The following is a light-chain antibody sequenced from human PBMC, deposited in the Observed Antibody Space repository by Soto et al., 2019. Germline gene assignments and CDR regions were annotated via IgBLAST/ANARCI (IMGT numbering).Light chain of an antibody. Sequence: QSVLTQPASVSGSPGQSITISCTGTSSDVGGYNYVSWYQQHPGKAPKLMIYDVSNRPSGVSNRFSGSKSCNTASLTISGLQAEDEADYYCSSYTSSSTLYYVFGTGTKVTVL. CDR3: SSYTSSSTLYYV. V-gene: IGLV2-14*01. CDR2: DVS. CDR1: SSDVGGYNY. J-gene: IGLJ1*01.